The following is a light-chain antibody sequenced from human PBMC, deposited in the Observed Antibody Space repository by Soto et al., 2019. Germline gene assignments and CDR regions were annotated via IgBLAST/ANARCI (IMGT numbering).Light chain of an antibody. CDR1: QSVRSTY. Sequence: EMVLTQSPGTLSLSPGERATLSCRASQSVRSTYVAWYQQKPGQAPRLLIFDASSRATGIPDRFSGSGSGTDFTLTISRLEPEDFAVYYCHQYGTSPATFGQGTKVEIK. CDR3: HQYGTSPAT. V-gene: IGKV3-20*01. J-gene: IGKJ1*01. CDR2: DAS.